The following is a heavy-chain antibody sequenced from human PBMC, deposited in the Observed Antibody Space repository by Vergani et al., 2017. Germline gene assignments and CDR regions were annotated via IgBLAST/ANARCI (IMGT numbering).Heavy chain of an antibody. CDR1: GYRFTVTGDY. V-gene: IGHV1-2*02. D-gene: IGHD2-21*01. CDR3: ARVKGIVVLSALPDIFDY. CDR2: INPNSGDT. Sequence: QVQLVQSGAEVKRPGASVRVSCKASGYRFTVTGDYVHWLRQAPGQGLEWLWWINPNSGDTDYAQKFQGRVTGTRDKAISTAYMELRRLRSADTAVYYCARVKGIVVLSALPDIFDYWGQGTLVTVSS. J-gene: IGHJ4*02.